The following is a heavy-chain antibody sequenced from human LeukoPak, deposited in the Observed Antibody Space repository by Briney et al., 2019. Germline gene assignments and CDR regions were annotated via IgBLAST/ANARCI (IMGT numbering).Heavy chain of an antibody. J-gene: IGHJ6*03. Sequence: GGSLRLSCAASGFTFQNYAIHWVRQAPGKGLEWVSGISSDSGRIDYADSVKGRFTISRDNAKKSMYLQMHILRPEDTALYYCATSLYCSSPTCYRGMDVWGKGTTVIVSS. D-gene: IGHD2-2*01. V-gene: IGHV3-9*01. CDR2: ISSDSGRI. CDR3: ATSLYCSSPTCYRGMDV. CDR1: GFTFQNYA.